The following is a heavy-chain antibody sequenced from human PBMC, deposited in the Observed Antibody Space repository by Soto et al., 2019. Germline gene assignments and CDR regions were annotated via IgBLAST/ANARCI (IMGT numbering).Heavy chain of an antibody. CDR3: ARKVECIGTRYFFYGMDV. Sequence: SETLSLTCTVSGGSISSSSYYWGWIRQPPGKGLEWIGSIYYSGSTYYNPSLKSRVTISVDTSKNQFSLKLSSVTAADTAVYYCARKVECIGTRYFFYGMDVWGQGTTVTVSS. J-gene: IGHJ6*02. CDR1: GGSISSSSYY. D-gene: IGHD1-26*01. V-gene: IGHV4-39*01. CDR2: IYYSGST.